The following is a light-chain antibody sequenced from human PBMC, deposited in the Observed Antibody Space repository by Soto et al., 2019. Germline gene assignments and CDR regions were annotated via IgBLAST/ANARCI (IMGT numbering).Light chain of an antibody. Sequence: QSVLTQPASVCGSPGQSITISCTGTSSDVGGYNYVSWYQQHPCKAPKLMIYEVSNRPSGVSNRFSGSKSGNTSSLTISGFQAEDDADYYCSSYTSSSTLVFGGGTKLTVL. CDR3: SSYTSSSTLV. CDR1: SSDVGGYNY. V-gene: IGLV2-14*01. J-gene: IGLJ2*01. CDR2: EVS.